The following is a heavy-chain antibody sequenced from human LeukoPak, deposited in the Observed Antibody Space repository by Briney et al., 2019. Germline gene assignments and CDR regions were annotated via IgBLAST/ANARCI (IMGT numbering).Heavy chain of an antibody. CDR3: ARVEVSNPQLSPIDY. V-gene: IGHV1-2*02. J-gene: IGHJ4*02. CDR2: INPNSGGT. Sequence: GASVKVSCKASGYTFIDYYMHWVRQAPGQGLGWMGWINPNSGGTNYAQNFQGRVTMTRDTSIRTVYMELSRLRSDDTAVYYCARVEVSNPQLSPIDYWGQGTLVTVSS. CDR1: GYTFIDYY.